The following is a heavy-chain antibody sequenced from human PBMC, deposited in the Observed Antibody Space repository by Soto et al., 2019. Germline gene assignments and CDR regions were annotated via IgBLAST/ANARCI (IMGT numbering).Heavy chain of an antibody. CDR3: AKNPREWQQLYYFDY. Sequence: QVQLVESGGGVVQPGMSLRLSCAASGFPFSRYGMHWARQAPGKGLEWVAVMSYDGSNKYYADSVKGRFTISRDNSKDTLYLQVNSLRAEDTAVYYCAKNPREWQQLYYFDYWGQGTLVTVSS. J-gene: IGHJ4*02. CDR1: GFPFSRYG. D-gene: IGHD1-26*01. V-gene: IGHV3-30*18. CDR2: MSYDGSNK.